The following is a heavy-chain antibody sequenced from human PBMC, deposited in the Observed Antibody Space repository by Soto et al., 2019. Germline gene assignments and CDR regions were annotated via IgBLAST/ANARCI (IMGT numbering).Heavy chain of an antibody. Sequence: GASVKVSCKASGYTFTSYGISWVRQAPGQGLEWMGWISAYNGNTNYAQKLQGRVTMTTDTSTSTAYMELRSLRSDDTAVYYCAKEGRTWSGYHWAPAYFDYWGQGTLVTVSS. J-gene: IGHJ4*02. CDR3: AKEGRTWSGYHWAPAYFDY. CDR1: GYTFTSYG. D-gene: IGHD5-12*01. CDR2: ISAYNGNT. V-gene: IGHV1-18*01.